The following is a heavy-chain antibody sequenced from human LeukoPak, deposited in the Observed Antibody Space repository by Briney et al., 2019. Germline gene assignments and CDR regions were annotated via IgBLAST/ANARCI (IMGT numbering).Heavy chain of an antibody. D-gene: IGHD2-2*02. CDR2: ISAYNGNT. Sequence: ASVKVSCKASGYTFTSYGISWVRQAPGQGLEWMGWISAYNGNTNYAQKLQGRVTVTRNTSINTAYMELSSLTSEDTAVYYCARGVRYCSSSSCFTTFDAFDIWGHGTKVIVSS. CDR1: GYTFTSYG. CDR3: ARGVRYCSSSSCFTTFDAFDI. V-gene: IGHV1-18*01. J-gene: IGHJ3*02.